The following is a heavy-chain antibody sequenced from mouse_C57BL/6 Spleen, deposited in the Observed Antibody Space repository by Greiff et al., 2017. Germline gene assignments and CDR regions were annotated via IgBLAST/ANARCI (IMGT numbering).Heavy chain of an antibody. J-gene: IGHJ3*01. CDR1: GYTFTSYW. CDR3: ARSEGNHRGFAY. CDR2: IHPNSGST. D-gene: IGHD2-1*01. V-gene: IGHV1-64*01. Sequence: VQLQQPGAELVKPGASVKLSCKASGYTFTSYWMHWVKQRPGQGLEWIGMIHPNSGSTNYNEKFKSKATLTVDKSSSTAYMQLSSLTSEDSAVYYCARSEGNHRGFAYWGQGTLVTVSA.